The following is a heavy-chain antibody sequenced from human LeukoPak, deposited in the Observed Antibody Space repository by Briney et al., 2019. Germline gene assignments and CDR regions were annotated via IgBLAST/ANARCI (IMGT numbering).Heavy chain of an antibody. CDR1: GFTVSSNY. CDR2: IYSGGST. CDR3: ARDRGGDILTQGY. D-gene: IGHD3-9*01. J-gene: IGHJ4*02. V-gene: IGHV3-66*01. Sequence: GGSLRLSCAASGFTVSSNYMSWVRQAPGKGLEWVSVIYSGGSTYYADSVKGRFTISRDNSKNTLYLQMNSLRAEDTAVYYCARDRGGDILTQGYWGQGTLVTVSS.